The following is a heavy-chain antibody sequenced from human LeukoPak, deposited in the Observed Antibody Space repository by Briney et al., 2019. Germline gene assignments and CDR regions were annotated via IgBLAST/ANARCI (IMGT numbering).Heavy chain of an antibody. D-gene: IGHD3-22*01. J-gene: IGHJ3*02. CDR2: IIPILGIA. Sequence: GASVKVSCKASGGTFSSYTISWVRQAPGQGLEWMGRIIPILGIANYAQKFQGRVTITADKSTSTAYMELSSLRSEDTAVYYCAREGPTMIVLADAFDIWGQGTMVTVFS. CDR1: GGTFSSYT. CDR3: AREGPTMIVLADAFDI. V-gene: IGHV1-69*04.